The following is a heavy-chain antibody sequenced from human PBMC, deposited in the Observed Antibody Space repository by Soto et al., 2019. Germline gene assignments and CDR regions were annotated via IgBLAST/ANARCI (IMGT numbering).Heavy chain of an antibody. CDR3: AKDLGYSYGYGPVDY. V-gene: IGHV3-23*01. J-gene: IGHJ4*02. Sequence: EVQLLESGGGLVQPGGSLRLSCAASGFTFSRYAMSWVRQAPGKGLEWVSAISGSGGSTYYADSVKGRFTISRDNSKNTLYLQMNSLRAEDTAVYYCAKDLGYSYGYGPVDYWGQGTLVTVSS. CDR2: ISGSGGST. CDR1: GFTFSRYA. D-gene: IGHD5-18*01.